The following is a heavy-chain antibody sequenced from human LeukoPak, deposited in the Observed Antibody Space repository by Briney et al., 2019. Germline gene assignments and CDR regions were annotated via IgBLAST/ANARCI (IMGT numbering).Heavy chain of an antibody. J-gene: IGHJ4*02. V-gene: IGHV4-59*01. CDR1: GGSIRSYY. Sequence: PSETLSLNCTVSGGSIRSYYCSWIRQPPGQGLEWIGYVYYSGSTNYNPSLKSRVTISVDTSKKQFSLKLSSVTAADTAMYYCARRLWFGEEYYFDYWGQGTLVNVSS. CDR3: ARRLWFGEEYYFDY. CDR2: VYYSGST. D-gene: IGHD3-10*01.